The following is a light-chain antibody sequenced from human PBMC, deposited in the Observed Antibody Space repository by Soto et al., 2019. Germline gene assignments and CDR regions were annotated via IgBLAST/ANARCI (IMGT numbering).Light chain of an antibody. V-gene: IGKV1-5*03. CDR1: QSISSW. CDR2: KAS. J-gene: IGKJ1*01. CDR3: QQYNSYSLT. Sequence: DIQMTKSPSTLSGSVGDRVTITCRASQSISSWWAWYQQKPGKAPKLLIYKASSLESGVPSRFSGSGSGTEFTLTISSLQPDDFATYYCQQYNSYSLTFGQGTKVDIK.